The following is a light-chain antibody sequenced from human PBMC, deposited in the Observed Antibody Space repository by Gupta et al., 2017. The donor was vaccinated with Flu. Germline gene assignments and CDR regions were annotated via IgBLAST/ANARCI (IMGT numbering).Light chain of an antibody. CDR3: QTCGTGIRV. CDR1: TSSSVDG. CDR2: LNSDGSH. Sequence: VKTTCTPGTSSSVDGNAWHQQQPEKGPQYLMLLNSDGSHSTADGIPGLFSCSSSSAERQLTIARLQAEDDDYYYCQTCGTGIRVFGTGTKVTVL. V-gene: IGLV4-69*01. J-gene: IGLJ1*01.